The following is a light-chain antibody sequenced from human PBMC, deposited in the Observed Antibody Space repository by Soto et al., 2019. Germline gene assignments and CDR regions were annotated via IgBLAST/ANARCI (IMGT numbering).Light chain of an antibody. CDR3: QQSYSSPPT. V-gene: IGKV4-1*01. J-gene: IGKJ1*01. CDR1: QSLLYSSNNKNF. CDR2: WAA. Sequence: DIVMTQSPDSLAVSLGERATINCKSSQSLLYSSNNKNFLAWYQQKPGQPPKLLFYWAATRQSGVPDRFSGSGSGTDFTLTITSVQAEDVAVYYCQQSYSSPPTFGQGTKVDIK.